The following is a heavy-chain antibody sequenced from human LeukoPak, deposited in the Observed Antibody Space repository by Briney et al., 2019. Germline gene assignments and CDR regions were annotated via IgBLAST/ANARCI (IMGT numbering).Heavy chain of an antibody. V-gene: IGHV1-46*01. J-gene: IGHJ5*02. D-gene: IGHD5-24*01. CDR3: ARDRRDDYAYNWFDP. CDR1: GYTFTSYD. CDR2: INPSGGST. Sequence: ASVKVSCKASGYTFTSYDINWVRQATGQGLEWMGIINPSGGSTSYAQKFQARVTMTRDTSISTAYMELSRLRSDDTAVYYCARDRRDDYAYNWFDPWGQGTLVTVSS.